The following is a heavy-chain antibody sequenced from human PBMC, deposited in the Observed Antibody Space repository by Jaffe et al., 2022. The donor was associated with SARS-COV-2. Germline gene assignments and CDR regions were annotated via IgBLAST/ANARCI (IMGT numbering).Heavy chain of an antibody. CDR1: GGSISSYY. V-gene: IGHV4-59*01. Sequence: QVQLQESGPGLVKPSETLSLTCTVSGGSISSYYWSWIRQPPGKGLEWIGYIYYSGSTNYNPSLKSRVTISVDTSKNQFSLKLSSVTAADTAVYYCARDSQPMMATIPLSSYYYYYGMDVWGQGTTVTVSS. D-gene: IGHD5-12*01. CDR3: ARDSQPMMATIPLSSYYYYYGMDV. J-gene: IGHJ6*02. CDR2: IYYSGST.